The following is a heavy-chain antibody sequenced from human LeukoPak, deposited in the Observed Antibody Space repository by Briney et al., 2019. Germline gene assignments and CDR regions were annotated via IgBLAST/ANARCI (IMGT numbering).Heavy chain of an antibody. Sequence: PGRSLRLSCAASGFTFSSYAMHWVRQAPGKGLEWVAVISYDGSNKYYADSVKGRFTISRDNSKNTLYLQMNSLRAEDTAVYYCAREGGGPYGGYVGGAFDIWGQGTMVTVSS. CDR1: GFTFSSYA. V-gene: IGHV3-30-3*01. CDR3: AREGGGPYGGYVGGAFDI. CDR2: ISYDGSNK. D-gene: IGHD5-12*01. J-gene: IGHJ3*02.